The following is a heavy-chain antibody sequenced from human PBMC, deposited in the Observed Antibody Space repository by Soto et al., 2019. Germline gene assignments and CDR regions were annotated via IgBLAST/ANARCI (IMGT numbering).Heavy chain of an antibody. CDR1: GGTFSSYA. V-gene: IGHV1-69*01. J-gene: IGHJ6*02. CDR2: IIPIFGTA. Sequence: QVQLVQSGAEVQKPGSSVKVSCKASGGTFSSYAISWVRQAPGQGLEWMGGIIPIFGTANYAQTFQGRVTSTADEATGTAYMELSSLRAEDTAVYYCARDLLPGYSSGGHPRNGMDVWGQGTTGTVSS. CDR3: ARDLLPGYSSGGHPRNGMDV. D-gene: IGHD6-19*01.